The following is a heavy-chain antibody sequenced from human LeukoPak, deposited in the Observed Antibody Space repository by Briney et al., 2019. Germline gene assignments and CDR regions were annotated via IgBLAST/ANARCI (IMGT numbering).Heavy chain of an antibody. V-gene: IGHV3-7*05. Sequence: GGSLRLSCATSGFSFSTSSMNWVRQAPGKGLEWVAYIKKDGSEEKYVDSVKGRLTISRDNTKNSLYLQMGSLRVEDTAVYYCTKEGMWGQGTMVTVSS. CDR3: TKEGM. CDR1: GFSFSTSS. CDR2: IKKDGSEE. J-gene: IGHJ3*01.